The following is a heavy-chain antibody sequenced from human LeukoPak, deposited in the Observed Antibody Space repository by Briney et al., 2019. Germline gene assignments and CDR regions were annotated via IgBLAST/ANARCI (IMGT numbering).Heavy chain of an antibody. CDR3: ASVKGSMVRGSDAFDI. CDR1: GYTFTGYY. D-gene: IGHD3-10*01. Sequence: GASVKVSCKASGYTFTGYYMHWVRQAPGQGLEWMGWINPNSGGTNYAQKFQGRVTMTRDTSISTAYMELSRLRSDDTAVYYCASVKGSMVRGSDAFDIWGQGTMVTVSS. J-gene: IGHJ3*02. V-gene: IGHV1-2*02. CDR2: INPNSGGT.